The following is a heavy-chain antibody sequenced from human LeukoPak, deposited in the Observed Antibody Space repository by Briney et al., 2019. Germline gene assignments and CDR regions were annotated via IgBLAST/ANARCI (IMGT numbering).Heavy chain of an antibody. CDR1: GYTFTGYY. CDR2: LNPNSGDT. J-gene: IGHJ6*03. Sequence: ASVKVSCKASGYTFTGYYMHWVRQAPGQGLEWMGWLNPNSGDTNYAQKFQGRVTMTRDTSITTAYMELSSLRSDDTAVYYCVRSPYYYMGVWGKGTTVTVSS. V-gene: IGHV1-2*02. CDR3: VRSPYYYMGV.